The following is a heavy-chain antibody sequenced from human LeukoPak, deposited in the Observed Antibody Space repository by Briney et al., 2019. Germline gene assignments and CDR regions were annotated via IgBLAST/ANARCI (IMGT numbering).Heavy chain of an antibody. J-gene: IGHJ4*02. V-gene: IGHV1-46*01. CDR2: INPSGGST. D-gene: IGHD6-19*01. CDR3: ARAGGSSSAWYIDY. CDR1: GYTFISYY. Sequence: ASVKVSCKASGYTFISYYIHWVRQAPGQGLEWMGIINPSGGSTSYAQKLQGRVTMTRDTSTSTVFMDLTSLRSEDTAVYYCARAGGSSSAWYIDYWGQGTLVTVSS.